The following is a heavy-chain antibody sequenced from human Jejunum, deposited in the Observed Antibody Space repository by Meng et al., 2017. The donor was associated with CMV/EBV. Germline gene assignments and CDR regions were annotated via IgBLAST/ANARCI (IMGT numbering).Heavy chain of an antibody. Sequence: YTFTGHYIHWVRQAPGQGLEWMGWINPDSGGTNYAQKFPGRVTMTWDTSINTAYMELGRLTSDDTAVYYCVRDLRFLGRCYGMDVWGQGTTVTVSS. V-gene: IGHV1-2*02. CDR3: VRDLRFLGRCYGMDV. D-gene: IGHD3-3*01. CDR2: INPDSGGT. CDR1: YTFTGHY. J-gene: IGHJ6*02.